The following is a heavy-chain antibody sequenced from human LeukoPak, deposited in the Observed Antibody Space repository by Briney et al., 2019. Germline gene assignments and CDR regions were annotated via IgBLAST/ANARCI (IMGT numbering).Heavy chain of an antibody. D-gene: IGHD3/OR15-3a*01. V-gene: IGHV3-9*03. J-gene: IGHJ4*02. CDR3: AKDGGAMDYFFDY. CDR2: ISWNSGTR. CDR1: GFTFNDYA. Sequence: GRSLRLSCAASGFTFNDYAMHWVRQAPGKGLEWVSSISWNSGTRGYADSVKGRFTISRDNAKNSLYLQMNSLRAEDMALYYCAKDGGAMDYFFDYWGQGTLVTVSS.